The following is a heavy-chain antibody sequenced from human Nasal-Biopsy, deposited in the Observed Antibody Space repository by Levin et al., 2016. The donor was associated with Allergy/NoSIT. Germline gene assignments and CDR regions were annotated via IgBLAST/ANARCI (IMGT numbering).Heavy chain of an antibody. CDR2: ISGSGEKA. V-gene: IGHV3-23*01. CDR3: AKDRSGYDPNYFDY. CDR1: GFTFRSYA. D-gene: IGHD5-12*01. Sequence: GESLKISCAASGFTFRSYAMNWVRQAPGKGLEWVSDISGSGEKAYYADSVKGRFTISRDNSKNTLYLEMSSLRVEDTARYYCAKDRSGYDPNYFDYWGQGTLVTVSS. J-gene: IGHJ4*02.